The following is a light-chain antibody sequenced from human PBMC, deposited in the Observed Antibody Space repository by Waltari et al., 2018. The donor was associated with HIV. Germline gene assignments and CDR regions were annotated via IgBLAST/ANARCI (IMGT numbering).Light chain of an antibody. V-gene: IGLV2-8*01. CDR1: SSDVGGYNH. CDR3: VSYAGVKNRWA. Sequence: QSALTQPPSASGSPGQSVTISCTGTSSDVGGYNHVSWYQHHPGKAPKILLYGGTSRPSGVPDRFSGSKSGNTASLTVSGLQADDEADYYCVSYAGVKNRWAFGGGTKLTVL. J-gene: IGLJ3*02. CDR2: GGT.